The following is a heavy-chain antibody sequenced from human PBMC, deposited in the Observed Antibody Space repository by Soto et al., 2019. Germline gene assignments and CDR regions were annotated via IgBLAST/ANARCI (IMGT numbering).Heavy chain of an antibody. CDR1: GFSLSTSEVG. Sequence: VSGPTPVNQTQTVTPTCSFPGFSLSTSEVGVAWIRQHPGKALEWLALIYWDDDKRYSPSLKSRLTITKDTSKNQVLLTMTNMDTEDTATYYCAHGLSGVANWFDPWGQGTLVPVSS. J-gene: IGHJ5*02. CDR3: AHGLSGVANWFDP. CDR2: IYWDDDK. V-gene: IGHV2-5*02.